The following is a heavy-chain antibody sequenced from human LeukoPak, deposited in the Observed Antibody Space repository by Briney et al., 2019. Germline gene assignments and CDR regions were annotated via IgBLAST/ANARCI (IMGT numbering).Heavy chain of an antibody. D-gene: IGHD3-22*01. CDR1: GLTVSSNC. J-gene: IGHJ4*02. CDR2: IYSGGST. V-gene: IGHV3-53*01. CDR3: ARRAGDYSHPYDY. Sequence: GGSLRLSCAASGLTVSSNCMSWVRQAPGKGLEWVSFIYSGGSTYYTDSVKGRFTISRDNSKNTLYLQMNSLRAEDTAVCYCARRAGDYSHPYDYWGQGILVTVSS.